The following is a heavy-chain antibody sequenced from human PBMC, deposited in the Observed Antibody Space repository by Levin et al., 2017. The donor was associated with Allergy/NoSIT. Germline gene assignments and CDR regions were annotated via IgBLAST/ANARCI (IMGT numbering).Heavy chain of an antibody. CDR3: AKISRGDGMDV. Sequence: SLKISCAASGFTFDDYAMHWVRQAPGKGLEWVSGISWNSGSIGYADSVKGRFTISRDNAKNSLYLQMNSLRAEDTALYYCAKISRGDGMDVWGQGTTVTVSS. J-gene: IGHJ6*02. CDR2: ISWNSGSI. V-gene: IGHV3-9*01. D-gene: IGHD3-10*01. CDR1: GFTFDDYA.